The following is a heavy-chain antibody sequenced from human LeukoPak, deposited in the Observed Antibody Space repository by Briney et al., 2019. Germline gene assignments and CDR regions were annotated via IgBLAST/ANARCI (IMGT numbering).Heavy chain of an antibody. J-gene: IGHJ4*02. Sequence: PGGSLRLSCAASGFTFNSYVMSWVRQAPGKGLEWVSAISGSGGSTYYADSVKGRFTISGDNSKNTLYLQMNSLRAEDTAVYYCAKGNWDRLGYFDYWGQGTLVTVSS. CDR1: GFTFNSYV. CDR3: AKGNWDRLGYFDY. D-gene: IGHD7-27*01. CDR2: ISGSGGST. V-gene: IGHV3-23*01.